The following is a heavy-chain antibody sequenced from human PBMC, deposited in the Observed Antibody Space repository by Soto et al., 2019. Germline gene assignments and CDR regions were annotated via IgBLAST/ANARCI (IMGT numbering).Heavy chain of an antibody. V-gene: IGHV2-5*01. CDR2: IYWNDDK. Sequence: QITLKESGPPLVESTQTLTLTCTYSGFSLRTTGVGVGWIRQPPGKALEWLGIIYWNDDKRYSPSLKNRFTLTSDISKSQVVLTMTNMDPVDTATYYCAHTWGLPFDYWGQGTLVIVSS. D-gene: IGHD3-16*01. CDR1: GFSLRTTGVG. CDR3: AHTWGLPFDY. J-gene: IGHJ4*02.